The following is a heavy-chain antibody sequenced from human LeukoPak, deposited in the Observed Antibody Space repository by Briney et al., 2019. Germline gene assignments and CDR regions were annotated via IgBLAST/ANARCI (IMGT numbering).Heavy chain of an antibody. J-gene: IGHJ4*02. CDR2: INPNSGGT. Sequence: GASVKVSCKASGYTFTGYYMHWVRQAPGQGLEWMGWINPNSGGTNYAQKFQGRVTMTRDTSISTAYMELSRLGSDDTAVYYCAAVPYYYDSSGLDYWGQGTLVTVSS. CDR1: GYTFTGYY. D-gene: IGHD3-22*01. CDR3: AAVPYYYDSSGLDY. V-gene: IGHV1-2*02.